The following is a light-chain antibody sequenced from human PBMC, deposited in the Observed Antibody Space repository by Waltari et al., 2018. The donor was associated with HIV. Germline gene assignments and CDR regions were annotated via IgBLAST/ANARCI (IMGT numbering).Light chain of an antibody. V-gene: IGKV4-1*01. CDR2: WAS. CDR3: QQYFRIPPT. J-gene: IGKJ4*01. CDR1: QSILYSSDNRNY. Sequence: DIVMTQSPDYLPVSLGERDTINCTSSQSILYSSDNRNYLAWYQQKARQPPKLLISWASTRESGVPDRFSASGSGTDFTLTITRLQAEDVAIYHCQQYFRIPPTFGGGTKVEIK.